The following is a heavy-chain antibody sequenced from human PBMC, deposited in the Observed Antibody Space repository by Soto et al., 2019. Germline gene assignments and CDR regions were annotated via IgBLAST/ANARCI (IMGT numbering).Heavy chain of an antibody. Sequence: GSLILSFAASGVTFSSYAMSWVRQAPGKGLEWVSAISGSGGSTYYADSVKGRFNISRDNSKNTLYLQMNSLRAEDTAVYYCAKGYGSGSYSSTDAFHXSGQGTLATVS. V-gene: IGHV3-23*01. CDR2: ISGSGGST. D-gene: IGHD3-10*01. CDR3: AKGYGSGSYSSTDAFHX. J-gene: IGHJ3*02. CDR1: GVTFSSYA.